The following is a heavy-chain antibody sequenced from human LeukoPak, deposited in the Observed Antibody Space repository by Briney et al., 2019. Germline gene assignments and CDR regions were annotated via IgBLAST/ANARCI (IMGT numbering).Heavy chain of an antibody. CDR1: GGSISSYY. J-gene: IGHJ4*02. D-gene: IGHD3-3*01. CDR2: IYYSGST. V-gene: IGHV4-59*06. Sequence: ETLSLTCTVSGGSISSYYWSWIRQPPGKGLEWIGYIYYSGSTYYNPSLKSRVTISVDTSKNQFSLKLSSVTAADTAVYYCASHKTYYDFWSGYSEYYFDYWGQGTLVTVSS. CDR3: ASHKTYYDFWSGYSEYYFDY.